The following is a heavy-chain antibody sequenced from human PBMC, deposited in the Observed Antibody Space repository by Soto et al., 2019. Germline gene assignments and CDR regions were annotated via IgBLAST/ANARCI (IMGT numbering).Heavy chain of an antibody. CDR1: GFSLSTSGVG. D-gene: IGHD2-8*01. V-gene: IGHV2-5*01. CDR2: IHWNDAK. Sequence: QITLKESGPTLVKPTQTLTLTCTFSGFSLSTSGVGVVWVRQPPGKALEWLALIHWNDAKHYNSSLKSRLTISKDTSKNTVVLTMTNMDPVDTATYYCAHRGGIMVPGFDPWGPGTLVAVSS. CDR3: AHRGGIMVPGFDP. J-gene: IGHJ5*02.